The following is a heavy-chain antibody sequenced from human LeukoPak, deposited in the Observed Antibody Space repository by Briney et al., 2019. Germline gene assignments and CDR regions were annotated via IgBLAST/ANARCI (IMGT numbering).Heavy chain of an antibody. V-gene: IGHV3-23*01. D-gene: IGHD2-15*01. CDR2: ISGDNPGT. CDR1: GFTFSTYA. Sequence: GGSLRLSCAASGFTFSTYAMSWVRQTPGKGLEWVAAISGDNPGTYHANSVKGPFTISRDNSKNTLHLQMSGLRAEDTARYYCAKAPVGHCSGAFCYHFDSWGQGTLVTVS. J-gene: IGHJ4*02. CDR3: AKAPVGHCSGAFCYHFDS.